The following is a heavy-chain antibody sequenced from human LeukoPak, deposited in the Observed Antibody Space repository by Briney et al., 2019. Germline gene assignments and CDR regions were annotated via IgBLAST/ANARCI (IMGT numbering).Heavy chain of an antibody. CDR1: GYTLTELS. CDR2: FDPEDGET. J-gene: IGHJ3*02. V-gene: IGHV1-24*01. D-gene: IGHD2-2*01. Sequence: GASVKVSCKVSGYTLTELSMHWVRQAPGKGLEWMGGFDPEDGETIYAQKFQGRVTMTEDTSTDTAYMELSSLRSEDTAVYYCATANSAVLASRVALDIWGQGTMVTVSS. CDR3: ATANSAVLASRVALDI.